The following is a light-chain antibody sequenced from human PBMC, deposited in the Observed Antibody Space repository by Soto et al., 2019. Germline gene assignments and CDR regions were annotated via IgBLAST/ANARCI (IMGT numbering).Light chain of an antibody. CDR3: QQLTDWPPQWT. J-gene: IGKJ1*01. Sequence: DIQMTQSPSTLSASVGDRVTITCRASQSISRWLAWYQQKPGKAPKLLVYDASSRATGIPARFSGSGSGTDFTLTISSLEPEDFAVYYCQQLTDWPPQWTFGQGTKVDIK. CDR2: DAS. CDR1: QSISRW. V-gene: IGKV1-5*01.